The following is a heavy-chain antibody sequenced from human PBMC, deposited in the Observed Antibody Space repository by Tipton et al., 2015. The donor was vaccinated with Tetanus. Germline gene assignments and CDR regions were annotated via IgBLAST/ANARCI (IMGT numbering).Heavy chain of an antibody. J-gene: IGHJ4*02. CDR3: ARSLGSGRYFDY. Sequence: TLSLTCAVYGGSFSGYYWSWIRQPPGKGLEWIGEINHSGSTNYNPSLKSRVTISVDTSKNQFSLKLSSVTAADTAVYYCARSLGSGRYFDYWGQGTLVTVSS. CDR1: GGSFSGYY. D-gene: IGHD6-19*01. V-gene: IGHV4-34*01. CDR2: INHSGST.